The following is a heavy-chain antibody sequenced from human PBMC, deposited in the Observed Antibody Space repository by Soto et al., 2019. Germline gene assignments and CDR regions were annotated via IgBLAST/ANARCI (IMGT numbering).Heavy chain of an antibody. V-gene: IGHV4-59*01. CDR3: ARVGGAPLGAFDI. Sequence: SETLSLTCTVSGASITSYYWSWIRQPPGKGLEWIGHMFYSGSTKYNPSLTSRVTVSIDTSKNQFSLKLNSLTGADTGVYYCARVGGAPLGAFDIWGQGTMVTVSS. CDR2: MFYSGST. J-gene: IGHJ3*02. CDR1: GASITSYY. D-gene: IGHD1-26*01.